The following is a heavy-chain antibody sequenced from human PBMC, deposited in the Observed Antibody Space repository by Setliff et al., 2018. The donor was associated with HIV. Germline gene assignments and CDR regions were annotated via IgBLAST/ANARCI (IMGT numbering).Heavy chain of an antibody. V-gene: IGHV4-59*01. CDR2: MYYSGST. Sequence: SETLSLTCSVSGVSISAYYWSWIRQPPGKGLEWIGYMYYSGSTNYNSSPKSRVTISVHTSKTQFSLKLNSGAAADTASYFCARSGLSAFDIWGQGTLVTV. J-gene: IGHJ3*02. CDR1: GVSISAYY. D-gene: IGHD6-25*01. CDR3: ARSGLSAFDI.